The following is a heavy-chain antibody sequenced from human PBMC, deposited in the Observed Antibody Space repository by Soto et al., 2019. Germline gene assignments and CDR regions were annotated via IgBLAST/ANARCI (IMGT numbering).Heavy chain of an antibody. D-gene: IGHD2-2*02. CDR2: INPFKGDT. CDR3: ARVKVPAAILGAFDL. Sequence: QVQLVQSGAEMKKPGASVKVSCKASGYTFSTYGITWVRQAPGQGLDWMGWINPFKGDTNSAARFQDRVTMTTDTYTRTAYMELRSLRSDDTADYYCARVKVPAAILGAFDLWGQGTLVTVSS. J-gene: IGHJ3*01. CDR1: GYTFSTYG. V-gene: IGHV1-18*01.